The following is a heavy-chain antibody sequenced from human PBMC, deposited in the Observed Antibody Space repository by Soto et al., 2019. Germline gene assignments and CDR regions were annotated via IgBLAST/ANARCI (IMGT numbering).Heavy chain of an antibody. D-gene: IGHD3-10*01. CDR1: GVSFNNNG. CDR3: ARVVYYGSGSYSTYGMDV. V-gene: IGHV1-69*01. Sequence: QVQLLQSGAEVKKPGSSVKVSCKTSGVSFNNNGIGWVRQAPGHGLEWMGGVSPPFRTSNYARKFQGRISINANASTGTVNMELSSLTSEDTAQYYCARVVYYGSGSYSTYGMDVWGQGTTVTVSS. CDR2: VSPPFRTS. J-gene: IGHJ6*02.